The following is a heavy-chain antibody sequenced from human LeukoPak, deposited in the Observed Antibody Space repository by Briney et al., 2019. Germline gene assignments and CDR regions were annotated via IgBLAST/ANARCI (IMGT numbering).Heavy chain of an antibody. J-gene: IGHJ4*02. V-gene: IGHV3-48*04. CDR3: ARDGDGSGSGWPFYFDQ. Sequence: PGGSLRLSCAASGFTFSSYSMDWVRQAPGKGLEWVSYISSGSVTIYYADSMKGRFTISRDNGKNSLSLHMNSLRAEDTAVYYCARDGDGSGSGWPFYFDQWGQGILVTVSS. CDR2: ISSGSVTI. CDR1: GFTFSSYS. D-gene: IGHD6-19*01.